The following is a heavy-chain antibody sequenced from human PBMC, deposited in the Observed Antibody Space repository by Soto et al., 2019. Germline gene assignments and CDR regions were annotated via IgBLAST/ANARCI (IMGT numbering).Heavy chain of an antibody. CDR1: GGSFSGYY. CDR3: ARGRFQYSSSPPPPYFDY. Sequence: SETLSLTCAVYGGSFSGYYWSWIRQPPGKGLEWIGEINHSGSTNYNPSLKSRVTISVDTSKDQFSLKLSPVTAADTAVYYCARGRFQYSSSPPPPYFDYWGQGTLVTVSS. D-gene: IGHD6-6*01. J-gene: IGHJ4*02. V-gene: IGHV4-34*01. CDR2: INHSGST.